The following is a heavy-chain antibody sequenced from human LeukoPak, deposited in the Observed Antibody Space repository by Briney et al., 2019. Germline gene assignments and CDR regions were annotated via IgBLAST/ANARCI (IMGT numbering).Heavy chain of an antibody. Sequence: GGSLRLSCAASGFTFSSYGMHWVRQAPGKGLEWAAVISYDGSNKYYADSVKGRFTISRDNSKNTLYLQMNSLRAEDTAVYYCSNSGYGSGSYYPKNFDYWGQGTLVTVSS. D-gene: IGHD3-10*01. CDR2: ISYDGSNK. CDR1: GFTFSSYG. V-gene: IGHV3-30*18. CDR3: SNSGYGSGSYYPKNFDY. J-gene: IGHJ4*02.